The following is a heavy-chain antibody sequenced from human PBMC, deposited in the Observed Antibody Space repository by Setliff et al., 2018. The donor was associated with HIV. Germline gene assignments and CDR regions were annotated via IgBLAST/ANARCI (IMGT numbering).Heavy chain of an antibody. J-gene: IGHJ4*02. V-gene: IGHV4-59*12. CDR3: AGGPGTTSIDY. CDR1: GGSISSYY. CDR2: IYYSGST. Sequence: SETLSLTCTVSGGSISSYYWSWIRQPPGKGLEWIGYIYYSGSTNYNPSLKSRVTISVDTSKNQFSLKLISVTAADTAVYYCAGGPGTTSIDYWAQGTLVTVSS. D-gene: IGHD1-26*01.